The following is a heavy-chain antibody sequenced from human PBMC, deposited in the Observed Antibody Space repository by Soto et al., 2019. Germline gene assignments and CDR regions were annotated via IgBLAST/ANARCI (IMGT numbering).Heavy chain of an antibody. V-gene: IGHV1-46*01. Sequence: GASVKVSCKASGYTFSNYNIDWVRQAPGQGLEWMGLINPSGGSTTYTQKFRGRVTMTGDTSTRTVYMELSSLRSEDTAVYYCARAALDNSGYYFLAYWGQGTLVTVSS. CDR1: GYTFSNYN. D-gene: IGHD3-22*01. CDR2: INPSGGST. J-gene: IGHJ4*02. CDR3: ARAALDNSGYYFLAY.